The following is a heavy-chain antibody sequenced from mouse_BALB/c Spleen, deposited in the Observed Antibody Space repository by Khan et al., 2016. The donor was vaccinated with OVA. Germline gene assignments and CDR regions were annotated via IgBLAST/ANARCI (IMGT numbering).Heavy chain of an antibody. Sequence: EVQLQESGPGLVKPSQTVSLTCTVTGISITTGNYRWSWLRQFPGNKLEWIGYIYYSGTITYNPSLTRRTTITRDTSKNQFFLEMNSLTAEDTATYFCARDGAYDGYFDYWDQGTTLTVSS. CDR2: IYYSGTI. V-gene: IGHV3-5*02. D-gene: IGHD2-12*01. CDR3: ARDGAYDGYFDY. CDR1: GISITTGNYR. J-gene: IGHJ2*01.